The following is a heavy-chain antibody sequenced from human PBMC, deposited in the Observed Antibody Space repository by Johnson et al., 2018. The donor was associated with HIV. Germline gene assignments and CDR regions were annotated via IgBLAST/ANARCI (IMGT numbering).Heavy chain of an antibody. J-gene: IGHJ3*02. CDR2: MSYDGTNK. Sequence: QVQLVESGGGLVQPGGSLRLSCAASGFTFGSYGMHWVRQAPGKGLEWVAVMSYDGTNKYYADSVKGRFTISRDNFKNTLFLQMNSLRVEDTAEYYCVKDRGRPGTPAGLDIWGQGTKVTISS. D-gene: IGHD3-16*01. V-gene: IGHV3-30*18. CDR1: GFTFGSYG. CDR3: VKDRGRPGTPAGLDI.